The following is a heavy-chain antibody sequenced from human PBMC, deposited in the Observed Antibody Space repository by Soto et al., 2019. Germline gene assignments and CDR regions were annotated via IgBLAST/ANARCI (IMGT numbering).Heavy chain of an antibody. J-gene: IGHJ4*02. CDR2: IIPILGIA. CDR1: GGTFSSYT. D-gene: IGHD2-2*01. V-gene: IGHV1-69*04. CDR3: ARDLTRYCSSTSCHFDY. Sequence: ASVKVSCKASGGTFSSYTISWVRQAPGQGLEWMGRIIPILGIANYAQKFQGRVTITADKSTSTAYMELSSLRSEDTAVYYCARDLTRYCSSTSCHFDYWGQGTLVTVSS.